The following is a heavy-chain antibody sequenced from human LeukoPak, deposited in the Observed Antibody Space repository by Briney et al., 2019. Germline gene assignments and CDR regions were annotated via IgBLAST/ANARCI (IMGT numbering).Heavy chain of an antibody. Sequence: PSETLSLTCTVSGGSISSYYWSWIRQPPGKGLEWIGYIYYSGSTNYNPSLKSRVTISVDTSKNQFSLKLSSVTAADTAVYYCAILVVPHSQNDAFDIWGQGTMVTVSS. CDR2: IYYSGST. V-gene: IGHV4-59*01. CDR3: AILVVPHSQNDAFDI. D-gene: IGHD2-15*01. CDR1: GGSISSYY. J-gene: IGHJ3*02.